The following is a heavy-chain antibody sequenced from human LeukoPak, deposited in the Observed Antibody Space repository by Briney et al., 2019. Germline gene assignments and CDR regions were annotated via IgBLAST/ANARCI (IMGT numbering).Heavy chain of an antibody. CDR3: AREAGTGYYYYMDV. CDR2: IYYSGST. D-gene: IGHD1-1*01. J-gene: IGHJ6*03. V-gene: IGHV4-59*01. Sequence: KPSETLSLTCTVSGGSINNYYWSWIRQPPGKGLEWIGYIYYSGSTNYNPSLKSRVTISVDTSKNQFSLKLSSVTAADTAVYYCAREAGTGYYYYMDVWGKGTTVTVSS. CDR1: GGSINNYY.